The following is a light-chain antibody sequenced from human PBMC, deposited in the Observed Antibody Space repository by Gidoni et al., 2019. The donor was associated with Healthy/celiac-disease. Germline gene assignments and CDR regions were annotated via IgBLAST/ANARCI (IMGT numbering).Light chain of an antibody. CDR3: GTWDSSLSAGV. Sequence: QSVLTQPPSVSAAPGQKVTISCSGSSSNIGNKYVSWYQQHPGTAPKLLIYENNKRPSGIPDRFSGSKSGTSATLGITGLQTGDEADYYCGTWDSSLSAGVFGGGTKLTVL. CDR1: SSNIGNKY. V-gene: IGLV1-51*02. J-gene: IGLJ3*02. CDR2: ENN.